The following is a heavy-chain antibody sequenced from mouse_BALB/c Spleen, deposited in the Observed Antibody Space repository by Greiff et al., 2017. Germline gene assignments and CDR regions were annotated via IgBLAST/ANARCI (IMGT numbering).Heavy chain of an antibody. CDR1: GYTFTSYY. CDR3: NAWGGSPDY. CDR2: IYPGNVNT. J-gene: IGHJ2*01. Sequence: QVQLKQSGPELVKPGASVRISCKASGYTFTSYYIHWVKQRPGQGLEWIGWIYPGNVNTKYNEKFKGKATLTADKSSSTAYMQLSSLTSEDSAVYYCNAWGGSPDYWGQGTTLTVSS. V-gene: IGHV1S56*01. D-gene: IGHD1-1*01.